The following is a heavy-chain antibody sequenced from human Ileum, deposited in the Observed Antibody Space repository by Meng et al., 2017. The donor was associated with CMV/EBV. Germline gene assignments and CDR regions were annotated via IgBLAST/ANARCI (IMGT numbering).Heavy chain of an antibody. J-gene: IGHJ4*02. CDR1: GGSISTYY. D-gene: IGHD4-17*01. V-gene: IGHV4-4*07. CDR2: INAGGST. CDR3: AREENTVNQFEY. Sequence: QVHLQESGPGLVKPSETLSLTLPVSGGSISTYYWTWVRQPAGKGLEWIGRINAGGSTNDNPSLKSRVTMSVDTSKNQFSLKVTSVTAADTAVYYCAREENTVNQFEYWGQGTLVTVSS.